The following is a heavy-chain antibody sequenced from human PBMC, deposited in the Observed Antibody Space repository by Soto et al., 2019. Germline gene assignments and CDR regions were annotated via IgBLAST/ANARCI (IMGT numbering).Heavy chain of an antibody. J-gene: IGHJ6*02. CDR3: ARDLFPVYSSSPGYYYGMDV. CDR1: GFTFSSYG. V-gene: IGHV3-33*01. CDR2: IWYDGSNK. Sequence: QVQLVESGGGVVQPGRSLRLSCAASGFTFSSYGMHWVRQAPGKGLEWVAVIWYDGSNKYYADSVKGRFTISRDNSKNTLYLHMNSLRAEDTAVYYCARDLFPVYSSSPGYYYGMDVWGQGTTVTVSS. D-gene: IGHD6-6*01.